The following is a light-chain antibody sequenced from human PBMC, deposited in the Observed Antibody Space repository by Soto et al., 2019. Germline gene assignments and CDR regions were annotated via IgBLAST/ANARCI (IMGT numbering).Light chain of an antibody. CDR3: QQYENYWT. CDR1: QSISSW. Sequence: DIQVTQAPCTLSATAGDRVTITCRASQSISSWLAWYQHKPGKAPKLLIYDASNLDSGVPSRFSGSGSGTEFSLTISNLQPDDCATYYCQQYENYWTFGQGTKVDIK. J-gene: IGKJ1*01. CDR2: DAS. V-gene: IGKV1-5*01.